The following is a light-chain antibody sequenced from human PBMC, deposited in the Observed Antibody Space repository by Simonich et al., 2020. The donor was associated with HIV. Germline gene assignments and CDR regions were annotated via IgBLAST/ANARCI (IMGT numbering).Light chain of an antibody. CDR1: QSVSSN. CDR2: GAS. V-gene: IGKV3-15*01. Sequence: EIVMTQSPATLSVSPGERATLSCRASQSVSSNLAWYQQKRGQVPRLLIYGASTRATGIPARFSGSGSGTEFTLTISSMQSEDFAVYYCQHYNGWPLTFGGGTKVEIK. J-gene: IGKJ4*01. CDR3: QHYNGWPLT.